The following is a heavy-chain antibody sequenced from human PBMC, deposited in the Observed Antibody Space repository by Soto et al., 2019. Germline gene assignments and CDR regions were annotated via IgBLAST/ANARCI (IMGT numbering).Heavy chain of an antibody. Sequence: QVQLVESGGGAVQPGRSLRLSCATSGFSVSNYGMHWVRQAPGKGLEWVAGIGSDGNEKYYVEPVKGRFTISRDDSRNTRHLQVNRLRVEDTAVYDGARGGALGIRAVGILGYWGQGTLVTVSS. J-gene: IGHJ4*02. CDR2: IGSDGNEK. CDR3: ARGGALGIRAVGILGY. V-gene: IGHV3-33*01. CDR1: GFSVSNYG. D-gene: IGHD3-10*01.